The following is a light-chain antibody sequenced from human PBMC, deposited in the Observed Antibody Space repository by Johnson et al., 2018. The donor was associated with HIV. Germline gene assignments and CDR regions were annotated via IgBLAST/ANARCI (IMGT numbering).Light chain of an antibody. CDR2: ENK. V-gene: IGLV1-51*02. J-gene: IGLJ1*01. Sequence: QSVLTQPPSVSAAPGQMVSISCSGSSSNIGKNYVSWYQQFPGTAPKLLINENKKRPSGIPDRFSGSKSGTSATLDITGLQTGDEADYYCGTWDSSLGAWVFGTGTKVTVL. CDR1: SSNIGKNY. CDR3: GTWDSSLGAWV.